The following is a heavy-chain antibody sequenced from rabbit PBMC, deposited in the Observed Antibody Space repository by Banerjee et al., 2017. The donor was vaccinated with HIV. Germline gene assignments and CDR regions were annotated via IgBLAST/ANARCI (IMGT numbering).Heavy chain of an antibody. CDR2: IYTGSGGST. J-gene: IGHJ4*01. Sequence: QEQLVESGGGLVQPEGSLTLTCKASGFDLSSGYYMCWVRQAPGKGLEWIGCIYTGSGGSTYYANWAKGRFTISKTSSTTVTLQMTSLTAADTATYFCARDLAGVIGWNFALWGPGTLVTVS. V-gene: IGHV1S45*01. D-gene: IGHD4-1*01. CDR3: ARDLAGVIGWNFAL. CDR1: GFDLSSGYY.